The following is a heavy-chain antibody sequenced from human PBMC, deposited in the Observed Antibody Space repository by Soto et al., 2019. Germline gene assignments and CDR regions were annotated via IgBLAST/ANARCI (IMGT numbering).Heavy chain of an antibody. D-gene: IGHD3-16*01. CDR2: IIPIFSSR. CDR3: ARGETYLGV. CDR1: RDTFNKYA. Sequence: QVQLVQSGAEVKKPGSSVKVSCKTSRDTFNKYAFNWVRQAPGQGLEWMGWIIPIFSSRNYAEKFQGRVTITADDSTSTAYMELRSLRFEYPAVYYCARGETYLGVWGQGTTVTVSS. J-gene: IGHJ6*02. V-gene: IGHV1-69*01.